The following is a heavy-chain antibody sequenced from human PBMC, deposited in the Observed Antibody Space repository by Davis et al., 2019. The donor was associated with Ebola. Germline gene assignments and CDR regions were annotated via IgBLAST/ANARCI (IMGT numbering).Heavy chain of an antibody. Sequence: PGGSLRLSCAASGFTFTSYTMTWVRQAPGKGLEWVSSINVAGVTTTYADSMKGRFTISRDDSRNTLFLQMSSLGADDTAIYYCAKPRDFSGSYRPFHCWGQGTLVTVSS. CDR3: AKPRDFSGSYRPFHC. J-gene: IGHJ4*02. V-gene: IGHV3-23*01. CDR1: GFTFTSYT. D-gene: IGHD6-19*01. CDR2: INVAGVTT.